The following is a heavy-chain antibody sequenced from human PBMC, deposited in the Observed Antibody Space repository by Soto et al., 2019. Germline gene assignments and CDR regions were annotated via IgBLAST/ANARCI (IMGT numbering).Heavy chain of an antibody. CDR3: ARDKIPGLFDY. CDR1: GGSISSSSYY. CDR2: IYYSGST. Sequence: ETLSLTCTVSGGSISSSSYYWGWIRQPPGKGLEWIGSIYYSGSTYYNPSLKSRVTISVDTSKNQFSLKLTSVTAADTAVYYCARDKIPGLFDYWGQGTLVTVSS. D-gene: IGHD2-21*01. V-gene: IGHV4-39*02. J-gene: IGHJ4*02.